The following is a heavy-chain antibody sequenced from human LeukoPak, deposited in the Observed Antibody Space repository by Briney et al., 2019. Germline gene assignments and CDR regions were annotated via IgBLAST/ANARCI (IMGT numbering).Heavy chain of an antibody. Sequence: GGSLRLSCAASGFSFSTYDTQWVRQVTGKGLEWVSAIGKAGDTHYSGSVKGRFTISRENAKNSVYLQMNDLRVGDTAVYYCAGDPSGLGMDVWGQGATVIVSS. CDR1: GFSFSTYD. CDR3: AGDPSGLGMDV. J-gene: IGHJ6*02. V-gene: IGHV3-13*01. CDR2: IGKAGDT.